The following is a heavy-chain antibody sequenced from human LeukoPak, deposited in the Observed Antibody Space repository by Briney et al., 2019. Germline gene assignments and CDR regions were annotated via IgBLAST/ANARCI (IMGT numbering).Heavy chain of an antibody. V-gene: IGHV4-34*01. CDR1: GGSFSGYY. CDR3: ASVYNGY. CDR2: INHSGST. J-gene: IGHJ4*02. D-gene: IGHD5-12*01. Sequence: SETLSLTCAVYGGSFSGYYWSWIRQPPGKGLEWIGEINHSGSTNYNPSLKSRVTISVDTSKNQFSLKLSSVTAADTAVYYCASVYNGYWGQGTLVTVSS.